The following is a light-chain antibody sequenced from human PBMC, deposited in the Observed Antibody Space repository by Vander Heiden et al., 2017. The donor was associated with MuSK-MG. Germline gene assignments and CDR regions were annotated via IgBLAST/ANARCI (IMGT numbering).Light chain of an antibody. J-gene: IGLJ2*01. CDR1: SPSIGRNY. CDR2: SSN. CDR3: AAWDDSLSGYVV. V-gene: IGLV1-47*02. Sequence: QSVLSQSPSASGTPGQRVTISCSGSSPSIGRNYVSWYQQLPGTAPKLLIYSSNQRPSGVPDRFSGSKSGTSASLAISGLRSEDEADYYCAAWDDSLSGYVVFGGGTKLTVL.